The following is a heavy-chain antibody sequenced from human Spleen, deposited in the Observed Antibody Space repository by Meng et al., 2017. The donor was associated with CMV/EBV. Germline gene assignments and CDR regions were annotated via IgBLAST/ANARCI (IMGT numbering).Heavy chain of an antibody. CDR3: PRHGLSSGTPPGRN. CDR2: LYPGDSDT. CDR1: GYSFTSYW. V-gene: IGHV5-51*01. D-gene: IGHD6-19*01. Sequence: GESLKISCKGSGYSFTSYWIAWVRQMPGKGLEWMGILYPGDSDTRYSPSFQGHVTISADKSISTAYLQWSSLKASDTAMYYCPRHGLSSGTPPGRNWGQGTLVTVSS. J-gene: IGHJ4*02.